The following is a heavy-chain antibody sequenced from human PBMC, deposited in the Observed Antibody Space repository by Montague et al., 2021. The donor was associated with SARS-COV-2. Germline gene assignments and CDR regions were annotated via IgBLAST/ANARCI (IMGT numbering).Heavy chain of an antibody. J-gene: IGHJ4*02. V-gene: IGHV4-59*08. CDR3: SRHSRRISSSWSEGYFDY. CDR2: IYYSWST. D-gene: IGHD6-13*01. CDR1: GGSISSYY. Sequence: SETLSLTCTVSGGSISSYYWSWIRQPPGKGLEWIGYIYYSWSTNYNPSLKSRVTISVDTSKNQFSLKLSSVTAADTAVDYCSRHSRRISSSWSEGYFDYWGQGTRVTVSS.